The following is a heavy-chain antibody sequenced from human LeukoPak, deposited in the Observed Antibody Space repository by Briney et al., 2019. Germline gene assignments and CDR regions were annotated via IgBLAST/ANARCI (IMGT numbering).Heavy chain of an antibody. J-gene: IGHJ4*02. D-gene: IGHD4-17*01. CDR3: ARHGSAYGDYGEFDY. CDR2: IYYSGST. Sequence: SETLSLTCTVSGGSISSSSYYWGWIRQPPGKGLEWIGSIYYSGSTYYNPSLKSRVTISVDTSKNQFSLKLSSLNSANTAVYYCARHGSAYGDYGEFDYWGQGTLVTVSS. V-gene: IGHV4-39*01. CDR1: GGSISSSSYY.